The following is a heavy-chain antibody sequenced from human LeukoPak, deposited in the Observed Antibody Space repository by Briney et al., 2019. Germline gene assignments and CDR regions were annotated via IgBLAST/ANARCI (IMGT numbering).Heavy chain of an antibody. CDR2: MNPNSGNT. J-gene: IGHJ4*02. CDR1: GYTFTSYD. V-gene: IGHV1-8*03. Sequence: APVKVSCKASGYTFTSYDINWVRQATGQGLEWMGWMNPNSGNTGYAQKFQGRVTITRNTSISTAYMELSSLRSEDTAVYYCARGAYPSSGWSLIDYWGQGTLVTVSS. D-gene: IGHD6-19*01. CDR3: ARGAYPSSGWSLIDY.